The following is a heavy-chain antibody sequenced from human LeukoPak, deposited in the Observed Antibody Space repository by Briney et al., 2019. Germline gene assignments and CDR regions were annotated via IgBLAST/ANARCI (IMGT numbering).Heavy chain of an antibody. Sequence: ASVKVSCKASGYTFTSYYMHWVRQARGQGLEWMGIINPSGGSTSYAQKFQGRVTITRDTSASTAYMELSSLRSEDTAVYYCATSYYDFWSGYYNWFDPWGQGTLVTVSS. CDR2: INPSGGST. CDR1: GYTFTSYY. V-gene: IGHV1-46*01. J-gene: IGHJ5*02. CDR3: ATSYYDFWSGYYNWFDP. D-gene: IGHD3-3*01.